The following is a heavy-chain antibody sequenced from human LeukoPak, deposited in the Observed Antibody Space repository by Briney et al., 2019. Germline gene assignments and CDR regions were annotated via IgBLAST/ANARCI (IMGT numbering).Heavy chain of an antibody. D-gene: IGHD6-6*01. Sequence: SGPTLVKPTQTLTLTCTFSGFALSTGGGGVGWIRQPPGKALDWLALIYWDHDKRYSPSLKSRLTITKDTSKTQVVLTMTNLDPVDTATYYWAHYSSSGLFDYWGQGTLVTVSS. J-gene: IGHJ4*02. CDR2: IYWDHDK. CDR3: AHYSSSGLFDY. CDR1: GFALSTGGGG. V-gene: IGHV2-5*02.